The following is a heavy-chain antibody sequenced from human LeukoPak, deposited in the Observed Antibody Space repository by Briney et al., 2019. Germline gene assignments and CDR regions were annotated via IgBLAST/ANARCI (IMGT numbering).Heavy chain of an antibody. CDR1: GYTFTSYY. CDR2: INPSAGGT. J-gene: IGHJ4*02. CDR3: ARALFRSPFDY. V-gene: IGHV1-46*01. Sequence: ASVKVSCKASGYTFTSYYMHWVRQAPGQGLEWMGIINPSAGGTSYAQKFQGRLTMTRDTSTSTVYMELSSLRSEDRAVYYCARALFRSPFDYWGQETLVTVSS. D-gene: IGHD2-21*01.